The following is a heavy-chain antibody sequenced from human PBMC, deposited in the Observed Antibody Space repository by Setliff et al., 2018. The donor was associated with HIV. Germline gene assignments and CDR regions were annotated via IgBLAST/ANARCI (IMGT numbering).Heavy chain of an antibody. CDR3: TRRRHAPGTADMEEY. CDR2: IYPGDSDT. J-gene: IGHJ4*02. D-gene: IGHD3-16*01. Sequence: GESLTISCEASGYTFTNYWIGWVRQMPGKGLEWMGVIYPGDSDTRYGPSFQGQVTISADRSINTAYLQWNSLKASDTAMYYCTRRRHAPGTADMEEYWGQGTPVTVSS. V-gene: IGHV5-51*01. CDR1: GYTFTNYW.